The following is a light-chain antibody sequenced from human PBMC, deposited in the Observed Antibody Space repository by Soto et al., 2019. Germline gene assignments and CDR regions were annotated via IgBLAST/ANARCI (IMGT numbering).Light chain of an antibody. J-gene: IGKJ3*01. V-gene: IGKV1-9*01. CDR3: QQVHSFPLT. CDR1: QSISSQ. Sequence: DIQMTQSPSSLSASVGDRVTITCRASQSISSQLNWYQQQPEKAPKLLIFATSRLQTGVPSRFSGSGSGTEFTLTISSLQPEDFATYYCQQVHSFPLTFGPGTKVDIK. CDR2: ATS.